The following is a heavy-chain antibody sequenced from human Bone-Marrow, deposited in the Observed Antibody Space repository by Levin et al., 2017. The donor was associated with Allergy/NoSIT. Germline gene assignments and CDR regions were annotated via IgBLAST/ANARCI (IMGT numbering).Heavy chain of an antibody. J-gene: IGHJ3*02. CDR3: ARDHVNSASGGRRTRAYDI. CDR1: GFNFNDYY. V-gene: IGHV3-11*05. Sequence: GGSLRLSCAASGFNFNDYYMSWIRQAPGKGLEWVSYVTGSGTYSNFADSVKGRFTISRDNANSSLSLQMNNLRAEDSAVYYCARDHVNSASGGRRTRAYDIGGQGTTVIVSS. D-gene: IGHD3-10*01. CDR2: VTGSGTYS.